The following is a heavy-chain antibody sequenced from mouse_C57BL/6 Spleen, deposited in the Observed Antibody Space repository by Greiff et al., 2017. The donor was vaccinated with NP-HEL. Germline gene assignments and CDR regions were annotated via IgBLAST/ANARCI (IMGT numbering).Heavy chain of an antibody. CDR2: IDPSDSYT. Sequence: VQLQQPGAELVMPGASVKLSCKASGYTFTSYWMHWVKQRPGQGLEWIGEIDPSDSYTNYNQKFKGKSTLTVDKSSSTAYMQLSSLTSEDSAVYYCARLDYYGSSSSYAMDYWGQGTSVTVSS. CDR3: ARLDYYGSSSSYAMDY. D-gene: IGHD1-1*01. CDR1: GYTFTSYW. V-gene: IGHV1-69*01. J-gene: IGHJ4*01.